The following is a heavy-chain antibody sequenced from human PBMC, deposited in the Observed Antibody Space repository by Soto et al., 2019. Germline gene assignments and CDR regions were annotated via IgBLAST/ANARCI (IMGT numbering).Heavy chain of an antibody. CDR3: ARQGRTSASSDF. Sequence: GESLKISCRGFGYTFNTYWIGGVRQMPGKGLEWMGVMSPGNSDIRYSPAFQGQVSISADTSTSTAYLQWSSLKSSDSGMYYCARQGRTSASSDFWGQGTLVTVSS. J-gene: IGHJ4*02. CDR2: MSPGNSDI. D-gene: IGHD2-21*01. CDR1: GYTFNTYW. V-gene: IGHV5-51*01.